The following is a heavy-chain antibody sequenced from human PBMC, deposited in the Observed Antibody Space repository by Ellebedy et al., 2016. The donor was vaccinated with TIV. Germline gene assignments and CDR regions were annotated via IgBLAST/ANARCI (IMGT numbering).Heavy chain of an antibody. D-gene: IGHD1-7*01. V-gene: IGHV4-59*13. Sequence: SETLSLTXTVSGGSFSTYYWSWIRQPPEKGLEWIGFINHIGTTDYNPSLKGRVTISIDTANNQFSLNLYSVTAADTAVYYCARGGSENWNFPDYWGQGTLVTVSS. CDR3: ARGGSENWNFPDY. J-gene: IGHJ4*02. CDR1: GGSFSTYY. CDR2: INHIGTT.